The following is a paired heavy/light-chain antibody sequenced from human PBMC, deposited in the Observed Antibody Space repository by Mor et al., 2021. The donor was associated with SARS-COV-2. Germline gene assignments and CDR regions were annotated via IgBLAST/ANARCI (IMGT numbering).Light chain of an antibody. CDR3: CSFAGGLTWV. CDR1: GSDVGRYNF. V-gene: IGLV2-23*01. J-gene: IGLJ3*02. Sequence: QSALTQPASVSGSPGQWITISCAGTGSDVGRYNFVSWYQQHPDKAPKLLIYYDTERPSGVSNRFSGSKSGNTASLTISGLQAEDEADYYCCSFAGGLTWVFGGGTKLTVL. CDR2: YDT.
Heavy chain of an antibody. D-gene: IGHD3-10*01. CDR1: GFTFGSYT. CDR3: VRNYNYALDI. V-gene: IGHV3-48*03. CDR2: INNVGGSI. J-gene: IGHJ3*02. Sequence: EEQMLQSGGGSAQPGGSLRLSCTASGFTFGSYTMNWVRQVPGKGLEYISHINNVGGSIYDADSVKGRFSISRDNARNSLYLQMNSLRVEDTAVYYCVRNYNYALDIWGQGTMVSVSS.